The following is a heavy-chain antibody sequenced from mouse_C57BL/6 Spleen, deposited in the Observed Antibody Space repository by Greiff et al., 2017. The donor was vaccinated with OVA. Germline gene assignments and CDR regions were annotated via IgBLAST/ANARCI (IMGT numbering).Heavy chain of an antibody. D-gene: IGHD1-1*01. V-gene: IGHV1-81*01. CDR3: AEGEFITTVGY. J-gene: IGHJ2*01. CDR1: GYTFTSYG. Sequence: VMLVESGAELARPGASVKLSCKASGYTFTSYGISWVKQRTGQGLEWIGEIYPRSGNTYYNEKFKGKATLTADKSSSTAYMELRSLTSEDSAVYFCAEGEFITTVGYWGQGTTLTVSS. CDR2: IYPRSGNT.